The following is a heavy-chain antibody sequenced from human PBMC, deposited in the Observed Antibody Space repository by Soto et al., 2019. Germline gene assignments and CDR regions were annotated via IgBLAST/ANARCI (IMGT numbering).Heavy chain of an antibody. J-gene: IGHJ5*02. D-gene: IGHD2-8*01. V-gene: IGHV1-18*01. CDR3: ARDRVVGRLVLMVYAIGGNWFDP. Sequence: ASVKVSCKASGYTFTSYGISWVRQAPGQGLEWMGWISAYNGNTNYAQKLQGRVTMTTDTSTSTAYMELRSLRSDDTAVYYCARDRVVGRLVLMVYAIGGNWFDPWGQGTLVTVSS. CDR2: ISAYNGNT. CDR1: GYTFTSYG.